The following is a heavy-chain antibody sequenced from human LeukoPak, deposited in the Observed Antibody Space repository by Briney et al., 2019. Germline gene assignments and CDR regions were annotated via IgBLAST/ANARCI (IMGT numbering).Heavy chain of an antibody. J-gene: IGHJ4*02. D-gene: IGHD4-17*01. V-gene: IGHV3-30*18. Sequence: GSLRLSCAASGFSFSTYWMSWVRQAPGKGLECVAVITYDGSNKYYADSVKGRFTISRDNHKNTLYLQKNKLRADDTAVYYGAKDGFFTYGDYVFDYWGQGTLVTVSS. CDR1: GFSFSTYW. CDR3: AKDGFFTYGDYVFDY. CDR2: ITYDGSNK.